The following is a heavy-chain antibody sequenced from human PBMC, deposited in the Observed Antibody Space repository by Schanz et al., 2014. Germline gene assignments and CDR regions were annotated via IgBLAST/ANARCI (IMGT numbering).Heavy chain of an antibody. CDR2: ISYHGSEK. CDR1: GFSFSDYG. V-gene: IGHV3-30*03. J-gene: IGHJ4*02. D-gene: IGHD4-17*01. Sequence: QVQLVESGGSVVQPGRSLRLSCAGSGFSFSDYGMHWVRQAPGRGLEWVAVISYHGSEKYYADSVKGRFTISRDNSKNTLYLQMNSLRAEDTAVYYCYGDYRDYWGQGTLVTVSS. CDR3: YGDYRDY.